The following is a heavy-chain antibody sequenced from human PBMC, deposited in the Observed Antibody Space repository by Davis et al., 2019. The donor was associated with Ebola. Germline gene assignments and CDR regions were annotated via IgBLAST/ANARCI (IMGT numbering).Heavy chain of an antibody. D-gene: IGHD6-19*01. Sequence: AASVKVSCKASGYTFTTYVINWVRQAPGQGLEWMGRSIPILGIGNYAQTFKGRVTITADKSTTTVYMELSSLRSEDTAVYYCATDGSAVAGPTWGQGTLVTVSS. J-gene: IGHJ4*02. V-gene: IGHV1-69*04. CDR1: GYTFTTYV. CDR2: SIPILGIG. CDR3: ATDGSAVAGPT.